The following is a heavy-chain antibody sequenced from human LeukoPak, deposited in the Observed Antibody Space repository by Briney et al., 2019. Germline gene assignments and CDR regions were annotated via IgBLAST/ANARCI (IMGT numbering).Heavy chain of an antibody. CDR3: ARPTMVRGVIMGYFDY. Sequence: PGGSLRLSCAASGCTFSSYWMHWVRQAPGKGLVWVSRINSDGSSTSYADSVKGRFTISRDNAKNTLYLQMNSLRAEDTAVYYCARPTMVRGVIMGYFDYWGQGTLVTVSS. CDR1: GCTFSSYW. D-gene: IGHD3-10*01. V-gene: IGHV3-74*01. J-gene: IGHJ4*02. CDR2: INSDGSST.